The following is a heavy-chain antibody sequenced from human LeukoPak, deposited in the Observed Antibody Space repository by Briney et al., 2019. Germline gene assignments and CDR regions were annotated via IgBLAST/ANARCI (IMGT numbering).Heavy chain of an antibody. CDR3: ARDLGVCSGGTCYPVYDY. Sequence: GGSLRLSCAASGFTFSSYSMNWVRQAPGKGLEWVSSISSSSSYIYYADSVKGRFAISRDNAKNSLYLQMNSLRAEDTAIYYCARDLGVCSGGTCYPVYDYWGQGIPVTVSS. J-gene: IGHJ4*02. CDR1: GFTFSSYS. CDR2: ISSSSSYI. V-gene: IGHV3-21*01. D-gene: IGHD2-15*01.